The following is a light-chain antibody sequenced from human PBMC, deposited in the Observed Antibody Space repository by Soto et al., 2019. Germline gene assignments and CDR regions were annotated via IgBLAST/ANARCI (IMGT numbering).Light chain of an antibody. CDR1: QSVSFSY. V-gene: IGKV3-20*01. CDR2: GAS. Sequence: EIVLTQSPGTLSLSPGERATLSCRASQSVSFSYLAWYQQKPGQAPRLLIYGASSRATGIPDRFSGSGSGTDFTLTISGLEPEDFAVYYCQQHGSSPWTFGQGTKVEIK. J-gene: IGKJ1*01. CDR3: QQHGSSPWT.